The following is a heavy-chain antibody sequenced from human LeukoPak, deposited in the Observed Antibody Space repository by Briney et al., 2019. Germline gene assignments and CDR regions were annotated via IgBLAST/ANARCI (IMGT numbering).Heavy chain of an antibody. CDR2: IIPIFGTA. Sequence: SVKVSCKASGGTFSSYAISWVRQAPGQGLEWMGGIIPIFGTANYAQKFQGRVTITADESTSTAYMELRSLRSDDTAVYYCARYYYDSSGYSSWFDPWGQGTLVTVSS. J-gene: IGHJ5*02. CDR1: GGTFSSYA. V-gene: IGHV1-69*13. D-gene: IGHD3-22*01. CDR3: ARYYYDSSGYSSWFDP.